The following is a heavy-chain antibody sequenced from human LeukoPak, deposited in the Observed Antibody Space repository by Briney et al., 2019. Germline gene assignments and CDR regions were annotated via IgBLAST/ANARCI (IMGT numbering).Heavy chain of an antibody. CDR2: IKQDGSEQ. Sequence: SGGSLRLSCAASGFTFSTYWMSWVRQAPGKGLEWVANIKQDGSEQYYVDSVKGRFTISRDNAKNSLYLQMNSLRAEDTALYYCAKGRSGSYFDAFDIWGQGTMVTVSS. CDR1: GFTFSTYW. CDR3: AKGRSGSYFDAFDI. J-gene: IGHJ3*02. D-gene: IGHD3-10*01. V-gene: IGHV3-7*03.